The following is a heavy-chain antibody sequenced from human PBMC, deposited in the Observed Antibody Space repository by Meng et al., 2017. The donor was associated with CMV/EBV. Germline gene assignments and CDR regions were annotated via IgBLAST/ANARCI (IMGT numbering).Heavy chain of an antibody. Sequence: ASVKVSCKASGYTFTSYDINWVRQATGQGLEWMGWMNPNSGNTGYAQKFQGRVTITRNTSISTAYMELSSLRSEDTTVYYCARGREGQLLLQAYYYYGMDVWGQGTTVTV. V-gene: IGHV1-8*03. CDR1: GYTFTSYD. J-gene: IGHJ6*02. CDR3: ARGREGQLLLQAYYYYGMDV. CDR2: MNPNSGNT. D-gene: IGHD2-2*01.